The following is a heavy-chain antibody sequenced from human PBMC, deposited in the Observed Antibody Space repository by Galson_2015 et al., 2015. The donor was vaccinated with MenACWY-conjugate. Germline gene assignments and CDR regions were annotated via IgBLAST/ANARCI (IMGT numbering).Heavy chain of an antibody. CDR3: ARGVNLARMPGH. D-gene: IGHD2-2*01. CDR2: MYYSGSA. J-gene: IGHJ4*02. V-gene: IGHV4-59*01. Sequence: SETLSLTCTVSGGSISRFYWSWIRQFPGQGLEWIGYMYYSGSANYNSSLKSRVTISVYTSTIQFSLNLTSVTAADTAVYYCARGVNLARMPGHRGQRTLVTVSS. CDR1: GGSISRFY.